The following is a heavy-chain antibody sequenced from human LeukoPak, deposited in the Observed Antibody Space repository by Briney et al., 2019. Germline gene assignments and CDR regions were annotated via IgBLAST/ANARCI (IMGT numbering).Heavy chain of an antibody. J-gene: IGHJ4*02. V-gene: IGHV4-59*01. CDR3: ATSRYSSSWSGGIDY. CDR2: IGYSGRT. Sequence: PSETLSLTCTVSGGSIGSYYWSWIRQPPGKGLEWIGYIGYSGRTNYNPSLKSRVTISVDTSKNQFSLKLSSVTAADTAVYYCATSRYSSSWSGGIDYWGQGTLVTVSS. CDR1: GGSIGSYY. D-gene: IGHD6-13*01.